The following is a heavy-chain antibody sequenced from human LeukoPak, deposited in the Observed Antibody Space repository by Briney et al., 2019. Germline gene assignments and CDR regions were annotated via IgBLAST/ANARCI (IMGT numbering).Heavy chain of an antibody. J-gene: IGHJ4*02. D-gene: IGHD3-22*01. CDR1: GFTFSDYY. CDR3: AREYYDSSGYYYFDY. V-gene: IGHV3-11*04. Sequence: GSLRLSCAASGFTFSDYYMSWIRQAPGKGLEWVSYISSSGSTIYYADSVKGRFTISRDNAKNSLYLQMNSLRAEDTAVYYCAREYYDSSGYYYFDYWGQGTLVTVSS. CDR2: ISSSGSTI.